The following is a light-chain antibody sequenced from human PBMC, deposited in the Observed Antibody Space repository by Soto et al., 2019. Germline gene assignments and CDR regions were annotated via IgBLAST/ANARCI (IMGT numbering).Light chain of an antibody. CDR1: QSVSSY. CDR3: QQRSNWPLIT. J-gene: IGKJ5*01. Sequence: EIVLTQSPATLSLSPGERATLSCRASQSVSSYLAWYQQKPGQAPRLLIYDASHRATGIPARFSGSGSGTDFTLTISSLEPEDVAVYYCQQRSNWPLITFGQGTRLEIK. CDR2: DAS. V-gene: IGKV3-11*01.